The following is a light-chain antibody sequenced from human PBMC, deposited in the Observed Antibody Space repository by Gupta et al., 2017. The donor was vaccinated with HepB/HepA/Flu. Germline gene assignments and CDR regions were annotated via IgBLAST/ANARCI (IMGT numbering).Light chain of an antibody. V-gene: IGLV3-1*01. CDR2: QDS. CDR1: NLEDKY. Sequence: YKLSQPLSVSVSPGQTDSIPCSGDNLEDKYVCWYQQKPGQTPVVVIYQDSKRPSGIPERFSGSNSGNTATLTITGTHATDEADYYCQAWDSSVVVVFGGGTKLTVL. J-gene: IGLJ2*01. CDR3: QAWDSSVVVV.